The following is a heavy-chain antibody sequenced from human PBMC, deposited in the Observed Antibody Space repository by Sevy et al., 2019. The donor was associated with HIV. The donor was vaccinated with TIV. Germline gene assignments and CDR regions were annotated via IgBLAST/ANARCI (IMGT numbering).Heavy chain of an antibody. CDR1: GFTFSSYW. D-gene: IGHD3-10*01. CDR2: INSDGSST. V-gene: IGHV3-74*01. J-gene: IGHJ5*02. Sequence: GGSLRLSCAASGFTFSSYWMHWVRQAPGKGLVWVSRINSDGSSTSYADSVKGRFTISRDNAKNTLYLQMNSLRAEDTAVYYCASHARITMVRGVMGGGWFDPWGQGTLVTVSS. CDR3: ASHARITMVRGVMGGGWFDP.